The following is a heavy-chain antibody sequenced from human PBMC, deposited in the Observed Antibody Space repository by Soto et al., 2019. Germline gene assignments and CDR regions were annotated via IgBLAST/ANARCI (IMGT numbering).Heavy chain of an antibody. Sequence: SGPTLVNPTQTLTLTCTFSGFSLSTSGVGVGWIRQPPGKALEWLALIYWNDDKRYSPSLKSRLTITKDTSKNQVVLTMTNMDPVDTATYYCAHRDSSEYYYYYGMDVWGQGTTVTVSS. D-gene: IGHD6-6*01. V-gene: IGHV2-5*01. J-gene: IGHJ6*02. CDR1: GFSLSTSGVG. CDR2: IYWNDDK. CDR3: AHRDSSEYYYYYGMDV.